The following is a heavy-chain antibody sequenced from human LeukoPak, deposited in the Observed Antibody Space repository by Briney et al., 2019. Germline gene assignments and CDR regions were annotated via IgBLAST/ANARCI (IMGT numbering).Heavy chain of an antibody. CDR1: GYTLIRNW. CDR2: IDPSDSYT. J-gene: IGHJ5*02. D-gene: IGHD4-17*01. Sequence: GESLKISCKGSGYTLIRNWITWVRQMPGKGLEWMGRIDPSDSYTNYSPSFQGHVAISADKSTSTAYLQWSSLKASDTAMYYCASRATVPPSNWFDPCVQGTLVTVSS. V-gene: IGHV5-10-1*01. CDR3: ASRATVPPSNWFDP.